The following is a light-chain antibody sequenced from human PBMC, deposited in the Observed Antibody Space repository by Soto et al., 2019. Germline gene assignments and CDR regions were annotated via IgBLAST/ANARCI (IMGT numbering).Light chain of an antibody. V-gene: IGKV3-20*01. CDR1: QSVSSSY. CDR3: QQYGSSPHT. J-gene: IGKJ4*01. Sequence: EIVLTQSPGTLSLSPGERATLSCRASQSVSSSYLAWYQQKPGQAPRLLIYDASSRATGIPDRFSGGGSGTDFTLTISRLEPEDFAVYYCQQYGSSPHTFGGGTKVEI. CDR2: DAS.